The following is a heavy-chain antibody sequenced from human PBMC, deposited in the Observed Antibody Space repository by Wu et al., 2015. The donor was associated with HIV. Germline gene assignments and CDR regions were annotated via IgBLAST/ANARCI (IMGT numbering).Heavy chain of an antibody. CDR1: GYTFTSYG. CDR2: ISAYNGNT. J-gene: IGHJ4*02. D-gene: IGHD5-12*01. Sequence: QVQLVQSGAEVKKPGASVKVSCKASGYTFTSYGISWVRQAPGQGLEWMGWISAYNGNTNYAQKLQGRVTMTTDTSTSTAYMELRSLRSDDTAVYYCARGKSGYSGYDCGGDCLLPDYWGQGTLVTVSS. CDR3: ARGKSGYSGYDCGGDCLLPDY. V-gene: IGHV1-18*01.